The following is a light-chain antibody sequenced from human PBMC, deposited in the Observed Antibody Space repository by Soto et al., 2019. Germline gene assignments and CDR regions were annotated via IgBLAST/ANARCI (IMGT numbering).Light chain of an antibody. V-gene: IGLV1-51*01. CDR3: GTWDSSLSVGL. CDR1: SSNIGKNY. Sequence: QSVLTQPPSVSAAPGQKVTISCSGGSSNIGKNYVSWYQQVPGTAPKLLIYDNSKRPSGIPDRFSASKSGTSATLGITGLQAGDEADYYCGTWDSSLSVGLFGGGTKLTVL. J-gene: IGLJ2*01. CDR2: DNS.